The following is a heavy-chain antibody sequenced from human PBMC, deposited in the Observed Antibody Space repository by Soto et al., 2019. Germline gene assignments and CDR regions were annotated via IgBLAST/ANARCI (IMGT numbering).Heavy chain of an antibody. J-gene: IGHJ5*02. CDR1: GFSFTNSA. D-gene: IGHD3-22*01. CDR2: ISFDGSRK. CDR3: AKDPDYDLNYFDP. Sequence: QPGGFLRLSCVASGFSFTNSAMQWVRQAPGKGLEWVALISFDGSRKYYADSVKGRLTISRDNSRNTLYLQINSLRADDTALYYCAKDPDYDLNYFDPWGQGTLVTVSS. V-gene: IGHV3-30*18.